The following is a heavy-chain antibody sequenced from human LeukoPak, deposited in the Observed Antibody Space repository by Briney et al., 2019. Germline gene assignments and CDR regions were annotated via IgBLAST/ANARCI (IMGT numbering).Heavy chain of an antibody. J-gene: IGHJ4*02. CDR2: ISYDGSNK. CDR3: ARDRGTITMVRGVINYYFDY. D-gene: IGHD3-10*01. CDR1: GFTFSSYA. V-gene: IGHV3-30-3*01. Sequence: GGSLRLSCAASGFTFSSYAMHWVRQAPGKGLEWVAVISYDGSNKYYADSVKGRFTISRDNSKNTLYLQMNSLRAEDTAVYYCARDRGTITMVRGVINYYFDYWGQGTLVTVSS.